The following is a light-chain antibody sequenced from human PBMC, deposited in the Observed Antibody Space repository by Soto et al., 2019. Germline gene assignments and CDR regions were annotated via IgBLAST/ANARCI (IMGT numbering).Light chain of an antibody. CDR2: DDN. J-gene: IGLJ2*01. Sequence: NFMLTQPPSVSESPGKTVTISCTGSSGSIASNYVHWYRQRPGSAPTTVIYDDNRRPSGVPDRFSGSMSGTAASLAIGGLRSEDEADYYCAAWDDSLSGVVFGGGTKLTVL. CDR3: AAWDDSLSGVV. V-gene: IGLV6-57*02. CDR1: SGSIASNY.